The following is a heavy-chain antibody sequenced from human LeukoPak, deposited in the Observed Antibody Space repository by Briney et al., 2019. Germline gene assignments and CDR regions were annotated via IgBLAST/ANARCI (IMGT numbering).Heavy chain of an antibody. Sequence: PGGSLRLSCAASGFTFSSYAMHWVRQAPGKGLEWVAVISYDGSNKYYADSVKGRFTISRDNSKNTLYLQMNSLRAEDTAVYYCARGGPYDSYDFDYWGQEPWSPSPQ. CDR2: ISYDGSNK. CDR1: GFTFSSYA. V-gene: IGHV3-30-3*01. J-gene: IGHJ4*01. D-gene: IGHD3-22*01. CDR3: ARGGPYDSYDFDY.